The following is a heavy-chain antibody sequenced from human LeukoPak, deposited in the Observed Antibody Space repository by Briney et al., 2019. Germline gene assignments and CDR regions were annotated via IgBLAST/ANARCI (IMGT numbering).Heavy chain of an antibody. J-gene: IGHJ4*02. CDR1: GYSFTNYG. CDR2: ISAYNGYT. CDR3: ARGVCSGGSCYSWAY. Sequence: ASVKVSCKASGYSFTNYGISWVRQAPGQGLEWMGWISAYNGYTHFAQKFQGRVTMTTDTSTSTAYMELRSLRSDDTAVYYCARGVCSGGSCYSWAYWGQGTLVTVSS. D-gene: IGHD2-15*01. V-gene: IGHV1-18*01.